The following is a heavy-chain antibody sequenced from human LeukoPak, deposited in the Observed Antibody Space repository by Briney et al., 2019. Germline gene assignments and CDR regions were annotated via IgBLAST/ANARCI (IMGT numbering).Heavy chain of an antibody. J-gene: IGHJ6*03. D-gene: IGHD1-26*01. CDR1: GGSISSGSYY. CDR2: IYTSGST. Sequence: SETLSLTCTVSGGSISSGSYYWSWIRQPAGKGLEWIGCIYTSGSTNYNPSLKSRVTISVDTSKNQFSLKLSSVTAADTAVYYCARQSGSYGVYYYYMDVWGKGTTVTISS. V-gene: IGHV4-61*02. CDR3: ARQSGSYGVYYYYMDV.